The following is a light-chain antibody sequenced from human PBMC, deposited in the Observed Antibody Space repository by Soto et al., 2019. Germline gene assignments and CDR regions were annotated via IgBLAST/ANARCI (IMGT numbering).Light chain of an antibody. J-gene: IGKJ1*01. CDR1: QSLXSHY. V-gene: IGKV3-20*01. CDR3: QQYGSSPWG. CDR2: DAS. Sequence: VLTQCAGTLSLSPGESATLSCRASQSLXSHYPAWHRQKPGQDPRILXDDASRMATGTPDRLSVSGSGTDFTLTISRMEPEEVAVYYCQQYGSSPWGLGQGAKVEIK.